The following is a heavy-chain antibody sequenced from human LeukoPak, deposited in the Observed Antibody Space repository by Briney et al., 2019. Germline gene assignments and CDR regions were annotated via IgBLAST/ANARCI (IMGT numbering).Heavy chain of an antibody. D-gene: IGHD6-13*01. CDR3: ARDDSSGWYMDF. J-gene: IGHJ4*02. Sequence: SETLSLTCNVSGVSISSYYWSWIRQPAGKGLEWIGRFYVSGITNSNPSRKSRVTMSIDTSKNQFSPKLSSVTAADTAVYYCARDDSSGWYMDFWGQGTLVTVSS. CDR1: GVSISSYY. CDR2: FYVSGIT. V-gene: IGHV4-4*07.